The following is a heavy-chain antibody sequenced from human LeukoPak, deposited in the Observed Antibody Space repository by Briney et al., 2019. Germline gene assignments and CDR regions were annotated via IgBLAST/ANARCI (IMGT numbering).Heavy chain of an antibody. J-gene: IGHJ4*02. V-gene: IGHV4-39*02. Sequence: SETLSLTCTVSGGSISSSSYYWGWIRQPPGKGLEWIGRIYYSGSTYYNPSLKSRVTISVDTSKNQFSLKLSSVTAADTAVYCCARDQTTHTVTTFAALGYWGQGTLVTVSS. CDR2: IYYSGST. CDR1: GGSISSSSYY. D-gene: IGHD4-17*01. CDR3: ARDQTTHTVTTFAALGY.